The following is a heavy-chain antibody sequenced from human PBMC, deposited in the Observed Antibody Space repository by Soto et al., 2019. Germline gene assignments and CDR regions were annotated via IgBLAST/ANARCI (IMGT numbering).Heavy chain of an antibody. D-gene: IGHD2-15*01. CDR1: GGTSRSLS. J-gene: IGHJ5*02. CDR2: ITPLFGIP. V-gene: IGHV1-69*17. Sequence: QVQLVQSGAEVKKPGSSVKVSCQASGGTSRSLSITWVRQAPGQGLEWMGGITPLFGIPNYPQKFQGRLTITADKSTGTAYLELSSLRSEDTAVYYCARDTHSAGGWFDTXGRGTLVTVSS. CDR3: ARDTHSAGGWFDT.